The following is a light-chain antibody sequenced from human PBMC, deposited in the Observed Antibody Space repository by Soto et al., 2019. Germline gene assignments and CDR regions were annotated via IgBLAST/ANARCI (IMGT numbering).Light chain of an antibody. CDR2: DAS. CDR3: QQYNSYPWT. V-gene: IGKV1-5*01. J-gene: IGKJ1*01. Sequence: IVVTQSAGAVSLSPGERATLYCRASQSISSWLAWYQQKPGKAPKLLIYDASSLESGVPSRFSGSGSGTEFTLTITSLQPDDFATYYCQQYNSYPWTFGQGTKVDIK. CDR1: QSISSW.